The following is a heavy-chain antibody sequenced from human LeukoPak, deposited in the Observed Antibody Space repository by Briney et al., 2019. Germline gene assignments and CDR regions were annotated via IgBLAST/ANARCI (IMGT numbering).Heavy chain of an antibody. CDR3: ARDLAYCGGDCQAGIMDV. J-gene: IGHJ6*03. CDR2: IYYSGST. D-gene: IGHD2-21*01. V-gene: IGHV4-61*08. Sequence: SETLSLTCTVSGGSISSGDYYWSWIRQPPGKGLEWIGYIYYSGSTNYNPSLKSRVTISVDTSKNQFSLKLSSVTAADTAVYYCARDLAYCGGDCQAGIMDVWGKGTTVTVSS. CDR1: GGSISSGDYY.